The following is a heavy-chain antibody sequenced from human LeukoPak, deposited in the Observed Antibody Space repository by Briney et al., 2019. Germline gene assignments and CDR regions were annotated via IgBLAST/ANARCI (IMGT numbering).Heavy chain of an antibody. CDR1: GFTFSSYA. D-gene: IGHD1-26*01. CDR2: ISYDGSNK. CDR3: AKQWELLTYFDY. J-gene: IGHJ4*02. Sequence: GRSLRLSCAASGFTFSSYAMHWVRQAPGKGLEWVAVISYDGSNKYYADSVKGRFIISRDNSKSTLYLQMNSLRAEDTAVYYCAKQWELLTYFDYWGQGTLVTVSS. V-gene: IGHV3-30-3*01.